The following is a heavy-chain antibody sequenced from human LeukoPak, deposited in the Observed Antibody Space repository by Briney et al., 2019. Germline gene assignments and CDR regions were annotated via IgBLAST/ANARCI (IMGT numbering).Heavy chain of an antibody. Sequence: GGSLRLSCAASGFTFGSYGMHWVRQAPGKGLEWVAVIWYDGSNKYYADSVKGRFTISRDNSKNTLYLQMNSLRAEDTAVYYCAKERLGYCSGGSCAGNWFDPWGQGTLVTVSS. D-gene: IGHD2-15*01. CDR1: GFTFGSYG. CDR2: IWYDGSNK. V-gene: IGHV3-33*06. J-gene: IGHJ5*02. CDR3: AKERLGYCSGGSCAGNWFDP.